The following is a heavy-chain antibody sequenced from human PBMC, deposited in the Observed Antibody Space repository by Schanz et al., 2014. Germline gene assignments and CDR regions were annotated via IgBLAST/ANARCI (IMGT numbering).Heavy chain of an antibody. CDR1: GFTLSSYA. CDR2: ISYDRSNK. V-gene: IGHV3-30-3*01. D-gene: IGHD2-21*01. CDR3: ARDLEGYDGGGGGFDP. Sequence: QVQLVESGGGVVQPGRSLRLSCAAYGFTLSSYAMHWVRQAPGKGLEWVAVISYDRSNKYYADSVKGRFTISRDNSKNTLYLQMNSLRAEDTAVYYCARDLEGYDGGGGGFDPWGQGTLVTVSS. J-gene: IGHJ5*02.